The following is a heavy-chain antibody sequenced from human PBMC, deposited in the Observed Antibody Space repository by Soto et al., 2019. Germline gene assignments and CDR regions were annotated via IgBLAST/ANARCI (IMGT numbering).Heavy chain of an antibody. D-gene: IGHD1-7*01. CDR3: ARVSASGGPFGTNWFDP. CDR1: GDSISSGGYY. Sequence: KTSETLSLTCTVSGDSISSGGYYWSWIRQHPGKALEWIAYISDSGTTYYNPSLKSRVTISVDTSKNQFSLKLNSVTAADTAVYFCARVSASGGPFGTNWFDPWGQGILVTVSS. J-gene: IGHJ5*02. V-gene: IGHV4-31*03. CDR2: ISDSGTT.